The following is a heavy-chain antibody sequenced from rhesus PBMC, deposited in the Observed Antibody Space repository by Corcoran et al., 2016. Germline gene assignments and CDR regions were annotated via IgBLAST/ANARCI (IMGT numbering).Heavy chain of an antibody. D-gene: IGHD5-24*01. V-gene: IGHV4-99*01. J-gene: IGHJ4*01. CDR3: ARRGVQFPDY. CDR1: GYSISRGNY. Sequence: QVQLQESGPGRVKPSETRSLTCAVSGYSISRGNYWGGIRQPPGKGLVWIGYIGGTSGSTYYNPSLQIRVTISKDTSKSQFSLRLSSVTAADTAVYYCARRGVQFPDYWGQGVLVTVSS. CDR2: IGGTSGST.